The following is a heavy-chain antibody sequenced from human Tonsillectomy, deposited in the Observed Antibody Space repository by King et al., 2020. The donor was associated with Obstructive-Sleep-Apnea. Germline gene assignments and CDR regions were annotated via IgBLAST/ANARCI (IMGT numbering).Heavy chain of an antibody. CDR3: AKDKDSSGWYADY. J-gene: IGHJ4*02. D-gene: IGHD6-19*01. CDR1: GFTFDDYA. CDR2: ISWYRGSI. V-gene: IGHV3-9*01. Sequence: VQLVESGGGLVQPGRSLRLSCVASGFTFDDYAMHWVRQAPGKGLEWVSGISWYRGSIGYVDSVKGRFTISRDNVKKSLYLQMNSLRVEDTALYYCAKDKDSSGWYADYWGQGTLVTVSS.